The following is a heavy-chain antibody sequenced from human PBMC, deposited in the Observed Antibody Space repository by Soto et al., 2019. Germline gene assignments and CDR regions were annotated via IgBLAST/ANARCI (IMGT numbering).Heavy chain of an antibody. CDR3: AQDSGYDSRWFDP. Sequence: PSETLSLTCAVYGGSFSGYYWSWIRQPPGKGLEWIGEINHSGSTNYNPSLKSRVTISVDTSKNQFSLKLSSVTPEDTAVYYCAQDSGYDSRWFDPWGQGTLVTVSS. D-gene: IGHD5-12*01. CDR1: GGSFSGYY. J-gene: IGHJ5*02. CDR2: INHSGST. V-gene: IGHV4-34*01.